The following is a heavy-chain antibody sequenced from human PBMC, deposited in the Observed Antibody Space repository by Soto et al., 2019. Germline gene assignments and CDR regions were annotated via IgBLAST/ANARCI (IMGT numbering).Heavy chain of an antibody. Sequence: GGSLRLSCAASGFSVNTYAMSWVRQAPGKGLEWVSTTGISGRTTYYADSVKGRFTVSRDDSQNTLDLQMSSLRAEDTAVYYCATVHNTSRSFDYWGQGTLVTVSS. J-gene: IGHJ4*02. CDR2: TGISGRTT. CDR3: ATVHNTSRSFDY. D-gene: IGHD1-20*01. V-gene: IGHV3-23*01. CDR1: GFSVNTYA.